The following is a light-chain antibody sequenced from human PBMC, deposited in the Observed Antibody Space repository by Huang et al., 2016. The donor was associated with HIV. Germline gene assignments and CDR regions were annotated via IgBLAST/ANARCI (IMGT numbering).Light chain of an antibody. V-gene: IGKV1-5*03. CDR1: QSISYW. CDR2: KSS. Sequence: DIQMTQSPSTLSASVGYRVTITCRASQSISYWLAWYQQKPGKAPNLLIYKSSSLQSGVPSRFSGSGSGTEFTLTISSLQPDDFASYYCQQYHSYSWTFGQGTKVEIK. CDR3: QQYHSYSWT. J-gene: IGKJ1*01.